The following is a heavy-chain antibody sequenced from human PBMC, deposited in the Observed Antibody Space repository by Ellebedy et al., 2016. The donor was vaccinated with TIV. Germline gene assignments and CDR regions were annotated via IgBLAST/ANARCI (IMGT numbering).Heavy chain of an antibody. CDR3: AAYNDGPYAPPPDY. J-gene: IGHJ4*02. V-gene: IGHV3-23*01. CDR2: IGGNGHST. D-gene: IGHD3-3*01. Sequence: GGSLRLSXVASGITFSSSTISWFRQTPGKGLEWVSFIGGNGHSTSYADSVKGRFSISRDNFKNTVYLQMNSLRAEDTAIYFCAAYNDGPYAPPPDYWGQGTLVTVSS. CDR1: GITFSSST.